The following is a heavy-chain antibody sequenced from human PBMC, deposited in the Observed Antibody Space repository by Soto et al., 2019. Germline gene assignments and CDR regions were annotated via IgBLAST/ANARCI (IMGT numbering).Heavy chain of an antibody. CDR3: AREGYYDENAWFDS. D-gene: IGHD3-22*01. V-gene: IGHV4-4*07. CDR1: GASVRNYY. CDR2: VSSSGSS. Sequence: SETLSLTCTVSGASVRNYYWSWIRQPAAGKGLEWIGHVSSSGSSHYRPSLKSRLTMSLDAAKNQLSLKLTSVTAADTAVYYCAREGYYDENAWFDSWCQGTLVTVSS. J-gene: IGHJ5*01.